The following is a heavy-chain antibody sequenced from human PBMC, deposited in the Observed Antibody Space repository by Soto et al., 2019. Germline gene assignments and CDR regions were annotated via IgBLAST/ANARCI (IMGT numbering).Heavy chain of an antibody. D-gene: IGHD5-18*01. V-gene: IGHV6-1*01. CDR3: ARVLGGYSYGYYYYYGMDV. CDR2: TYYRSKWYN. CDR1: GDSVSSNSAA. Sequence: SQTLSLTCAISGDSVSSNSAAWNWIRQSPSRGLEWLGRTYYRSKWYNDYAVSVKSRITINPDTSKNQFSLQLNSVTPEDTAVYYCARVLGGYSYGYYYYYGMDVWGQGTTVTVSS. J-gene: IGHJ6*02.